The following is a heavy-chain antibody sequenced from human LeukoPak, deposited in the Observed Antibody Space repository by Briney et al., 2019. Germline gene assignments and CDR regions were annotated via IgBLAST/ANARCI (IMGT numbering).Heavy chain of an antibody. D-gene: IGHD3-22*01. Sequence: SETLSLTCTVSGGSMSSFYWSWIRQPPGKGLEWIGYIYYSGTTNYNPSLKSRVTISVDASKNQFSLKLSSATAADTAVYYCARENYYDSSGYGLYYYYYMDVWGKGTTVTVSS. CDR1: GGSMSSFY. CDR3: ARENYYDSSGYGLYYYYYMDV. CDR2: IYYSGTT. J-gene: IGHJ6*03. V-gene: IGHV4-59*12.